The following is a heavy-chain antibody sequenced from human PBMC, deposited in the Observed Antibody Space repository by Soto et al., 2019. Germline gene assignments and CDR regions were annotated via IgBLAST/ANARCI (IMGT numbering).Heavy chain of an antibody. D-gene: IGHD3-22*01. V-gene: IGHV3-30-3*01. CDR1: EFTFSSYA. CDR3: ARDRVVAVIGEVDY. J-gene: IGHJ4*02. Sequence: QVQLVESGGGVVQPGRSLRLSCAASEFTFSSYAMHWVRQATGKGLEWVAVISFDGSNQHYGDSVKGRFTISRDNSNKTLYRQLNRLRVEDTAVYYCARDRVVAVIGEVDYWGQGTLVTVSS. CDR2: ISFDGSNQ.